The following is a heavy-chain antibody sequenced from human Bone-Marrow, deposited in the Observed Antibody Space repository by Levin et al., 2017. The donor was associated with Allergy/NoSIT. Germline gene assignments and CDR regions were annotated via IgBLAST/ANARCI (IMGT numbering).Heavy chain of an antibody. CDR1: GFTVSGTD. CDR2: IHSGDTT. CDR3: ASRSERFLGTPPSGFAWGYDG. V-gene: IGHV3-66*01. D-gene: IGHD3-3*01. J-gene: IGHJ6*02. Sequence: PGESLKISCAASGFTVSGTDMSWLRQAPGKGLEWVSVIHSGDTTYYADSVKGRFTISRDNSKNTLSLQMNSLRVEDTAVYYCASRSERFLGTPPSGFAWGYDGWGQGTTVTVSS.